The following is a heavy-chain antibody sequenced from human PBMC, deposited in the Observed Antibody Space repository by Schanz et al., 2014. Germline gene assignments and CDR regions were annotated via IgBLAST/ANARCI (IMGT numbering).Heavy chain of an antibody. J-gene: IGHJ3*02. V-gene: IGHV1-69*04. Sequence: QVPLVQSGAEVKKPGSSVKVSCKASGGTFSSYAINWVRQAPGQGLEWMGRIIPILGIANYAQKFQGRVTSTADKSTSAAYMELSSVRSEDTAVYSCACSGECTYSGSYCDAFDIWGQGTMVTVSS. CDR2: IIPILGIA. CDR3: ACSGECTYSGSYCDAFDI. D-gene: IGHD1-26*01. CDR1: GGTFSSYA.